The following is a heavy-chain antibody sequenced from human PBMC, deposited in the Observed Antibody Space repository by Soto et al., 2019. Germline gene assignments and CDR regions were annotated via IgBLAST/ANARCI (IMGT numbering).Heavy chain of an antibody. CDR2: INHTGGT. J-gene: IGHJ5*02. D-gene: IGHD3-3*01. CDR3: ATRITVFGLLIPPFDP. V-gene: IGHV4-34*02. CDR1: GGSVNGYY. Sequence: QVHLQQWGAGLLKPSETLSLTCAVYGGSVNGYYWNWIRQPPGKGLEWMGEINHTGGTHYIPSLKSRVTMSVDTAKNHFSLRLSSVTAADTAIYYCATRITVFGLLIPPFDPWGQGTQVTVSS.